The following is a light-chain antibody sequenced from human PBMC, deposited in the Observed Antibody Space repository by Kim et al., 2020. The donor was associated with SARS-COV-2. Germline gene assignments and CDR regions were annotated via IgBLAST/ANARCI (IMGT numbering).Light chain of an antibody. Sequence: SPGDSPTLYCRSDQCHPPNLASYQPRPGPHPRLLFCGAQTRSTGIQARFRGSGSGTQFTPPMSSLQSEDFAVYYCLQYQAWWPFGQGNKVDIK. J-gene: IGKJ1*01. CDR1: QCHPPN. CDR2: GAQ. V-gene: IGKV3-15*01. CDR3: LQYQAWWP.